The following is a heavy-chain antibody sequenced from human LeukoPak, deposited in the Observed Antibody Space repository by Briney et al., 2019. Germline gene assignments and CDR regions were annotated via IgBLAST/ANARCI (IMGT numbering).Heavy chain of an antibody. CDR2: IKQDGSEK. CDR1: GFTFSSYW. Sequence: PGGSLRLSCAASGFTFSSYWMSWVRQAPGKGLEWVANIKQDGSEKYYVDSVKGRFTISRDNAKNSLYLQMNSLRAEDTAVYYCASLSLLGGSVHGGGMDVWGQGTTVTVSS. D-gene: IGHD3-10*01. CDR3: ASLSLLGGSVHGGGMDV. J-gene: IGHJ6*02. V-gene: IGHV3-7*01.